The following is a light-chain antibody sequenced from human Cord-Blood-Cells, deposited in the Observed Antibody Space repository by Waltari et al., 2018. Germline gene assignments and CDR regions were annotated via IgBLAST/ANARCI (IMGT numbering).Light chain of an antibody. Sequence: GDRVTITCRASQGISNYLAWYQQKPGKVPKLLIYAASTLQSGVPSRFSGSGSRTDFTLTISSLQPEDVATYYCQKYNSAPWPFGQGTKVEIK. CDR3: QKYNSAPWP. CDR1: QGISNY. J-gene: IGKJ1*01. CDR2: AAS. V-gene: IGKV1-27*01.